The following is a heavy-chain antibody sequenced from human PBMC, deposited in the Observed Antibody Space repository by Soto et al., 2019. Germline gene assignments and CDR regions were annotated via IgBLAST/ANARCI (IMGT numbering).Heavy chain of an antibody. D-gene: IGHD4-17*01. CDR3: ARDRHDYGDYFDY. CDR2: ISAYNGNT. CDR1: GYTFTSYG. V-gene: IGHV1-18*01. J-gene: IGHJ4*02. Sequence: QVQRVQSGAEVKKPGASVKVSCKASGYTFTSYGISWVRQAPGQGLEGMGWISAYNGNTNYAQKLQGRVTMTTDTXTSTGYMERRSLRSDDTAVDYCARDRHDYGDYFDYWGQGTLVTGSS.